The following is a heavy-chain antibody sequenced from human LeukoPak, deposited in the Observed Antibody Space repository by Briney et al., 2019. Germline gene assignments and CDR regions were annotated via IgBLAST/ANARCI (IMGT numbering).Heavy chain of an antibody. D-gene: IGHD7-27*01. CDR3: AKDSANWGRHYDN. CDR2: ISAHSGGI. CDR1: GFTFTDYA. V-gene: IGHV3-23*01. J-gene: IGHJ4*02. Sequence: GSLRLSCAASGFTFTDYAMPWVRQTPGKGLEWVSCISAHSGGIYYADSVKGRFTISRDNSKNTLYLQMNTLRAEDTALYYCAKDSANWGRHYDNWGQGTLVTVSS.